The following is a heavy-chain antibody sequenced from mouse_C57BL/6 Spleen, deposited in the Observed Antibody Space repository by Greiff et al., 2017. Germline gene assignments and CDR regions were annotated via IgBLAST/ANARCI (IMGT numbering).Heavy chain of an antibody. Sequence: EVQLQESGGGLVQPGGSLSLSCAASGFTFTDYYMSWVRQPPGKALEWLGFIRNKANGYTTEYSASVKGRFTISRDNSQSILYLQMNALRAEDSATDYCARYDGYSWYFDVWGTGTTVTVSS. CDR1: GFTFTDYY. CDR3: ARYDGYSWYFDV. D-gene: IGHD2-3*01. V-gene: IGHV7-3*01. J-gene: IGHJ1*03. CDR2: IRNKANGYTT.